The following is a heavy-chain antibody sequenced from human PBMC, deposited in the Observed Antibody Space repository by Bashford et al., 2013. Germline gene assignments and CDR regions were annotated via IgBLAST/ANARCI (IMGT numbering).Heavy chain of an antibody. CDR2: IYYSGST. CDR3: ARVRAWRGFDP. V-gene: IGHV4-59*01. Sequence: SETLSLTCTVSGGSISSYYWSWIRQPPGKGLEWIGYIYYSGSTNYNPSLKSRVTISVDTSKNQFSLKLSSVTAADTAVYYCARVRAWRGFDPVGPGNPGHRLL. J-gene: IGHJ5*02. CDR1: GGSISSYY.